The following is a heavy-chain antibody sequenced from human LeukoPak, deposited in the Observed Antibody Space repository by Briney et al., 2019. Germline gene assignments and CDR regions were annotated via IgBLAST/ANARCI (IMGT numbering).Heavy chain of an antibody. CDR3: AGGGWGTAIDY. CDR1: GFTFSSYW. D-gene: IGHD1-7*01. Sequence: PGGSLRLSCAASGFTFSSYWMHWVRQAPGKGLVWVSYISGDGSSTTYADSVKGRFTISRDNAKNTLDLQMYSLRAEDTAVYYCAGGGWGTAIDYWAQGTLVTVSS. CDR2: ISGDGSST. V-gene: IGHV3-74*01. J-gene: IGHJ4*02.